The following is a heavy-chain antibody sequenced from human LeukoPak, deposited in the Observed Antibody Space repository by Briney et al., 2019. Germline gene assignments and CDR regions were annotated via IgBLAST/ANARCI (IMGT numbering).Heavy chain of an antibody. D-gene: IGHD1-1*01. V-gene: IGHV3-7*01. CDR1: GFTFSGYW. Sequence: GGSLRLSCAASGFTFSGYWMSWVRQPSGKGLEWVANIKQDGSEKYYVDSVKGRLTISRDNAKNSLYMQINSLRAEDTAVYYCVRDGTLGYLDLWGRGTLATVSS. CDR3: VRDGTLGYLDL. CDR2: IKQDGSEK. J-gene: IGHJ2*01.